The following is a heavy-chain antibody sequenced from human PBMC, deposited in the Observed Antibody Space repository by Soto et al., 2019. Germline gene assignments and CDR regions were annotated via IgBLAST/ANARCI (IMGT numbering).Heavy chain of an antibody. CDR1: GGSISSGGYY. D-gene: IGHD1-26*01. CDR2: IYYSGST. Sequence: QVQLQESGPGLVKPSQTLSLTCTVSGGSISSGGYYWSWIRQHPGKGLEWIGYIYYSGSTYYNPSLKSRGTISVDTSKHQFSRKLSSVTAADTAVYYCAREGGIVGATAADYWGQGTLVTVSS. J-gene: IGHJ4*02. V-gene: IGHV4-31*03. CDR3: AREGGIVGATAADY.